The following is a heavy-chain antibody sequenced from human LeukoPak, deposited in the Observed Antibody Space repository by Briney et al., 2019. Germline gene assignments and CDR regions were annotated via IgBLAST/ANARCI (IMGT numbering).Heavy chain of an antibody. Sequence: GGSLRLSCAASGFTFSSYWMSWVRPAAGKGREWVAKINEEGSEKHYVDSVKGRFTISRDNAKNSLYLQMNSLRAEDTAVYYCARDQAPYSPEAFDIWGQGTMVTVSS. J-gene: IGHJ3*02. CDR1: GFTFSSYW. V-gene: IGHV3-7*01. D-gene: IGHD6-13*01. CDR2: INEEGSEK. CDR3: ARDQAPYSPEAFDI.